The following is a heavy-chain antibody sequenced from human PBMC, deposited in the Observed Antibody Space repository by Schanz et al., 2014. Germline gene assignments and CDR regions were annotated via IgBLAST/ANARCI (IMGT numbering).Heavy chain of an antibody. D-gene: IGHD3-16*01. J-gene: IGHJ2*01. Sequence: QVQLVQSGDEVKKPGASVKVSCKTSGYTFSDYGITWVRQAPGQGLEWVGWISPYTGNTHYFDKMEGRVIFTTDTSANTAYMELSSLRSDDTAHYYCVRVPSRDVSFDLWGRGTLVTVSS. CDR3: VRVPSRDVSFDL. CDR1: GYTFSDYG. CDR2: ISPYTGNT. V-gene: IGHV1-18*01.